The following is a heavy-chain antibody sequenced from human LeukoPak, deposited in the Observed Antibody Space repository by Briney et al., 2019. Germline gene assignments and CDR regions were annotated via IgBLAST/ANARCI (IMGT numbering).Heavy chain of an antibody. CDR2: IWYDGSNE. CDR1: GFTFSSYG. CDR3: ARGALQLVPRTGFDP. J-gene: IGHJ5*02. Sequence: QPGRSLRLSCAASGFTFSSYGMHWVRQAPGKGLEWVAAIWYDGSNEYYADSVKGRFTISRDTSKSTLYLQMNSLRAEDTAVYYCARGALQLVPRTGFDPWGQGTLVTVSS. V-gene: IGHV3-33*01. D-gene: IGHD6-13*01.